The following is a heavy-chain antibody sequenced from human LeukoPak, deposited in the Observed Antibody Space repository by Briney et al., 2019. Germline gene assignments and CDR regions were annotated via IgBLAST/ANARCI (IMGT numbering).Heavy chain of an antibody. Sequence: GGSLRLSCAASGFTFSSYWRNWVRQAPGKGLEWVANIKQDGSEKYYVDSAKGRFTISRDNAKNSLYLQMNSLRAEDTAMYYCARVHWGFDYWGQGTLVTVSS. J-gene: IGHJ4*02. CDR3: ARVHWGFDY. CDR2: IKQDGSEK. V-gene: IGHV3-7*01. CDR1: GFTFSSYW. D-gene: IGHD7-27*01.